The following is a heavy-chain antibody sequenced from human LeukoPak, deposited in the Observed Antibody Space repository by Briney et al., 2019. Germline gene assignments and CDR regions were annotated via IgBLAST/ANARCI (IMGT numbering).Heavy chain of an antibody. CDR1: GFTFSSYG. J-gene: IGHJ4*02. CDR2: IRYDGSNK. D-gene: IGHD1-14*01. Sequence: GGSLRLSCAASGFTFSSYGMHWVRQAPGKGLEWVAFIRYDGSNKYYAVSVKGRFTISRDNSKNTLYLQMNSLRAEDTAVYYCAREETGHFDYWGQGTLVTVSS. CDR3: AREETGHFDY. V-gene: IGHV3-30*02.